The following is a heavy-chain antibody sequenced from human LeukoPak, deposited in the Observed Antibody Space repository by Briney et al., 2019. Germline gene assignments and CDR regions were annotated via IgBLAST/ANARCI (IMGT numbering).Heavy chain of an antibody. D-gene: IGHD2-21*02. CDR1: GFTFSSYW. J-gene: IGHJ6*03. CDR2: IKQDGSEK. CDR3: ARDPLTLYDYYMDV. V-gene: IGHV3-7*01. Sequence: PGGSLRLSCAASGFTFSSYWMSWVRQAPGKGLEWVAKIKQDGSEKYYGDSVKGRFTIFRDNAKNSLFLQMNSLRAEDTAVYYCARDPLTLYDYYMDVWGKGTTVTVSS.